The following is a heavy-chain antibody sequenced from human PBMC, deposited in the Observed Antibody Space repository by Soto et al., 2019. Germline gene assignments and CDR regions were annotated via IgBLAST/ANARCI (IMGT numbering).Heavy chain of an antibody. J-gene: IGHJ3*02. CDR2: IYWDDDK. V-gene: IGHV2-5*02. Sequence: KESGPTLVKPTQTLTLTCTFSGFSLSTSGVGVGWIRQPPGKALEWLALIYWDDDKRYSPSLKSRLTITKDTSKNQVVLTMTNMDPVDTAPYYCAHRGRGYSGYDPDAFDIWGQGTMVTVSS. CDR3: AHRGRGYSGYDPDAFDI. D-gene: IGHD5-12*01. CDR1: GFSLSTSGVG.